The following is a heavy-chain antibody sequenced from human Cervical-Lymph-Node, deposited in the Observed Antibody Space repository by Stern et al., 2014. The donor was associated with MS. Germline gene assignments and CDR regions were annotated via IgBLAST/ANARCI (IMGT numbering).Heavy chain of an antibody. Sequence: EVQLVESGGGLVQPGGSLGLSCAASGFTFTSYWMTWVRQAPGKGLEWVANIKQDGSEKHYVDSVKGRFTISRDNAKSSLYLHMNSLRAEDTAVYYCARDYDFWSGYGYYYDGMDIWGQGTTVTVSS. J-gene: IGHJ6*02. CDR3: ARDYDFWSGYGYYYDGMDI. V-gene: IGHV3-7*01. CDR2: IKQDGSEK. D-gene: IGHD3-3*01. CDR1: GFTFTSYW.